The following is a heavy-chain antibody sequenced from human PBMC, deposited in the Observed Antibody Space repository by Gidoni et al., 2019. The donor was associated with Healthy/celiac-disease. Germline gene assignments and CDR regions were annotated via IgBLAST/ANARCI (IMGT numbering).Heavy chain of an antibody. Sequence: EVQLVESGGGLVQPGGSLKLSCAASGFTLSGSAMHWVRQASGKGLEWVGRIRSKANIYATAYAASVKGRFTISRDDSKNTAYLQMNSLKTEDTAVYYCTSHRGDYYGSGSYSGLDYWGQGTLVTVSS. V-gene: IGHV3-73*02. CDR1: GFTLSGSA. CDR3: TSHRGDYYGSGSYSGLDY. D-gene: IGHD3-10*01. CDR2: IRSKANIYAT. J-gene: IGHJ4*02.